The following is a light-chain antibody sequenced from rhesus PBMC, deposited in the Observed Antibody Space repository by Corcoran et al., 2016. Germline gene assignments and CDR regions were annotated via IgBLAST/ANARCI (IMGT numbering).Light chain of an antibody. Sequence: DIQMTQSPSSRSASVGDRGTITCRASQGISNYLSGYQQKPGKGPKRLIYAASSLESGVPSRFSGSGSGTEFTLTISRLHPEDFAAYYCLKYNSKPFTFGPGTKLDIK. CDR1: QGISNY. CDR3: LKYNSKPFT. V-gene: IGKV1-36*01. J-gene: IGKJ3*01. CDR2: AAS.